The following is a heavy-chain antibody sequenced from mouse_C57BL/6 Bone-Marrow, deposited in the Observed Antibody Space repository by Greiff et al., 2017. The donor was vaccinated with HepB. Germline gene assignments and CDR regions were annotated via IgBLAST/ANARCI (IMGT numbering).Heavy chain of an antibody. J-gene: IGHJ2*01. CDR3: ARRAYGSSLDY. V-gene: IGHV1-69*01. Sequence: QVQLQQPGAELVMPGASVKLSCKASGYTFTSYWMHWVKQRPGQGLEWIGEIDPSDSYTNYNQKFKGKSTLTVDKSSSTAYMQLRSLTSEDSAVYYCARRAYGSSLDYWGQGTTLTVSS. D-gene: IGHD1-1*01. CDR1: GYTFTSYW. CDR2: IDPSDSYT.